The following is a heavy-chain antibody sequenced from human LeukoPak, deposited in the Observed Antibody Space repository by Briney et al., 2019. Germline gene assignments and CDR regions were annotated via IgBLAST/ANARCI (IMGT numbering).Heavy chain of an antibody. CDR1: GFTFRSHA. J-gene: IGHJ4*02. CDR3: AREPAWIQLPDY. Sequence: GGSLRLSCAASGFTFRSHAMSWVRQAPGKGLEWVANIKQDGSEKYYVDSVKGRFTISRDNAKNSLYLQMNSLRAEDTAVYYCAREPAWIQLPDYWGQGTLVTVSS. D-gene: IGHD5-18*01. V-gene: IGHV3-7*03. CDR2: IKQDGSEK.